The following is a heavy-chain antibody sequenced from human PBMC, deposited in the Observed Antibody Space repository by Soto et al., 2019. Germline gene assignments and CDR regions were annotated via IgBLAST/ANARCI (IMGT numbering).Heavy chain of an antibody. CDR3: ARTVAGYCDS. Sequence: QVQLVQSGAEVKKPGASVKVSCKASGYTFTSSGISWVRQAPGQGPEWMGWISTYNGDTNYAQKFQGRLTMTTDTSTSTAYMDLMSLRSDDRAVYYCARTVAGYCDSWGQGTLVTVSS. J-gene: IGHJ4*02. V-gene: IGHV1-18*01. CDR1: GYTFTSSG. CDR2: ISTYNGDT. D-gene: IGHD6-19*01.